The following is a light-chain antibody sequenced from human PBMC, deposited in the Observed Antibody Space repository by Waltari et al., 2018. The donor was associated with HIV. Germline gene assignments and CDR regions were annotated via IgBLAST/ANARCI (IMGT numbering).Light chain of an antibody. CDR3: QQRSDSPPST. J-gene: IGKJ4*01. Sequence: EIVLTQSPATLSLSPGETATLSCRASQSVGSYLAWYQQKPGRAPRLLIYDAINRATGVPARFSGSGSGTDFTLTISILEPEDFAVYYCQQRSDSPPSTFGGGTKVEI. CDR1: QSVGSY. V-gene: IGKV3-11*01. CDR2: DAI.